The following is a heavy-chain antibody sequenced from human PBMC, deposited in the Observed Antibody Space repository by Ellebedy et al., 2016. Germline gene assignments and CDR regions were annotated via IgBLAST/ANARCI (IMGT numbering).Heavy chain of an antibody. V-gene: IGHV3-23*01. CDR1: GFTFSSYA. CDR3: AKDGAGITISLVFDL. Sequence: GGSLRLXCAASGFTFSSYAMSWVRQAPGKGLEWVSAISGSGGSTYYADSVKGRFTISRDNSKNTLYLQMNSLRAEDTAVYYCAKDGAGITISLVFDLWGRGTLVTVSS. D-gene: IGHD3-9*01. J-gene: IGHJ2*01. CDR2: ISGSGGST.